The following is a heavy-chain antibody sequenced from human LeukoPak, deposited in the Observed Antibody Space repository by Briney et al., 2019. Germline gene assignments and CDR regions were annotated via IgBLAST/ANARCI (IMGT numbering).Heavy chain of an antibody. Sequence: ASVKVSXKASGYTFTGYYMHWVRQAPGQGLEWMGWINPNSGGTNYAQKFQGRVTMTRDTSISTAYMELSRLRSDDMAVYYCARTSVAPREWLSFDYWGQRTLVTVSS. J-gene: IGHJ4*02. CDR1: GYTFTGYY. CDR3: ARTSVAPREWLSFDY. D-gene: IGHD3-3*01. V-gene: IGHV1-2*02. CDR2: INPNSGGT.